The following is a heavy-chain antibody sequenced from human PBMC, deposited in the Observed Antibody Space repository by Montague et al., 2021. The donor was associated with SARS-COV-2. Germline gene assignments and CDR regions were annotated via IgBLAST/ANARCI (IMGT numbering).Heavy chain of an antibody. D-gene: IGHD6-19*01. J-gene: IGHJ4*02. CDR2: IYYSGST. V-gene: IGHV4-39*01. Sequence: SETLSLTCTVSGGSISSSSYYWAWIRQPPGKGLEWIGSIYYSGSTYYNPSFKSRVFISVDTSKNQLSLTLTSVTAADTAVYYCATQEDPSGWIPGPFDFWGQGTLLSVSS. CDR1: GGSISSSSYY. CDR3: ATQEDPSGWIPGPFDF.